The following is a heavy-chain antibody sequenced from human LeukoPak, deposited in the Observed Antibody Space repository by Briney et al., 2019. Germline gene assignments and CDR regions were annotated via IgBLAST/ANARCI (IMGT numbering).Heavy chain of an antibody. V-gene: IGHV3-30*18. D-gene: IGHD2-8*01. CDR3: AKSWGVEYTDGFFIGVDY. CDR2: ISYDGTNK. J-gene: IGHJ4*02. CDR1: GFTFSSYG. Sequence: PGGSLRLSCAASGFTFSSYGMHWVRQAPGKGLEWLAIISYDGTNKYYADSVKGRFTISRDNSKNTLYLQMNSLGVEDTAVFYCAKSWGVEYTDGFFIGVDYWGQGTLVTVSS.